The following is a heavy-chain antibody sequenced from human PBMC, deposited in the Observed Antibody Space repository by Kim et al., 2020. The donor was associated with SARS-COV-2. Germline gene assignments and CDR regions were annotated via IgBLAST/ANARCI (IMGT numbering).Heavy chain of an antibody. J-gene: IGHJ6*02. CDR2: ISWNSGSI. D-gene: IGHD2-2*01. V-gene: IGHV3-9*01. CDR3: AKDLGYCSSTSCHYYYYGMDV. Sequence: GGSLRLSCAASGFTFDDYAMHWVRQAPGKGLEWVSGISWNSGSIGYADSVKGRFTISRDNAKNSLYLQINSLRAEDTALYYCAKDLGYCSSTSCHYYYYGMDVWGQGTTVTVSS. CDR1: GFTFDDYA.